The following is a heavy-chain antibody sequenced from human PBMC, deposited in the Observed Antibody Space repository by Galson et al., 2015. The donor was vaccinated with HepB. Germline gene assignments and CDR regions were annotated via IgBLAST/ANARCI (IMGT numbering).Heavy chain of an antibody. CDR1: GFTFSSYS. Sequence: SLRLSCAASGFTFSSYSMNWVRQAPGKGLEWVSYISSSSSTIYYTDYVKGRFTISRDNAKNLLYLQMNSLRAEDTAVYYCARDLYWLGYSSSWYRTYGMDVWGQGTTVTVSS. CDR2: ISSSSSTI. J-gene: IGHJ6*02. V-gene: IGHV3-48*04. D-gene: IGHD6-13*01. CDR3: ARDLYWLGYSSSWYRTYGMDV.